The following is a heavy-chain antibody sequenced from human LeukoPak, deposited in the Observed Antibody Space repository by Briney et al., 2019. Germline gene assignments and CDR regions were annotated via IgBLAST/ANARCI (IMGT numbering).Heavy chain of an antibody. J-gene: IGHJ4*02. CDR1: GFTFSSYW. D-gene: IGHD3-22*01. CDR3: ARVEDYYYDSSVDY. Sequence: GGSLRLSCAASGFTFSSYWMSWVRQAPGKGLEWVASIKEDGSEIYYVDSVKGRFTISRDNAKSSLYLQVNSLRAEDTAVYYCARVEDYYYDSSVDYWGQGTLVTVSS. CDR2: IKEDGSEI. V-gene: IGHV3-7*01.